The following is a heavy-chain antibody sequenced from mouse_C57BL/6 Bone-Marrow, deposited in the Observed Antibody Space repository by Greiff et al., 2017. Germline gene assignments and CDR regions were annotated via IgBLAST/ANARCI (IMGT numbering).Heavy chain of an antibody. J-gene: IGHJ2*01. Sequence: QVQLQQPGAELVKPGASVKLSCKASGYTFTSYWMQWVKQRPGQGLEWIGEIDPSDSYTNYNQKFKGKATLTVDTSSSTAYMQLSSLTSEDSAVYYCAGITTGVATDYFDYWGQGTTLTVSS. D-gene: IGHD1-1*01. CDR3: AGITTGVATDYFDY. V-gene: IGHV1-50*01. CDR1: GYTFTSYW. CDR2: IDPSDSYT.